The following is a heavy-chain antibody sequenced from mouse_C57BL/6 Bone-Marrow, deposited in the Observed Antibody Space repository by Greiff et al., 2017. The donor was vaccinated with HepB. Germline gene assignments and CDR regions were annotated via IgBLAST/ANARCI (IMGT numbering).Heavy chain of an antibody. J-gene: IGHJ4*01. Sequence: QVTLKESGPGILQPSQTLSLTCSFSGFSLSTFGMGVGWIRQPSGKGLEWLAHIWWDDDKYYNPALKSRLTISKDTSKNQVFLKIANVDTADTATYYWARKGTSYYAMDYWGQGTSVTVSS. V-gene: IGHV8-8*01. CDR2: IWWDDDK. CDR3: ARKGTSYYAMDY. CDR1: GFSLSTFGMG.